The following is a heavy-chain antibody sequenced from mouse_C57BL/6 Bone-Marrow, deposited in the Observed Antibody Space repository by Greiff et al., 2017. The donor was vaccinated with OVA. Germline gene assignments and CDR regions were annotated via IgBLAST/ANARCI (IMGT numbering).Heavy chain of an antibody. V-gene: IGHV2-2*01. CDR3: ARNSDDGYYPSYMDY. Sequence: QVQLKESGPGLVQPSQSLSITCTVSGFSLTSYGVHWVRQSPGKGLEWLGVIWSGGSTDYNAAFISRLSISKDNSKSQVFFKMNSLQADDTAIYYCARNSDDGYYPSYMDYWGQGTSVTVSS. CDR2: IWSGGST. J-gene: IGHJ4*01. CDR1: GFSLTSYG. D-gene: IGHD2-3*01.